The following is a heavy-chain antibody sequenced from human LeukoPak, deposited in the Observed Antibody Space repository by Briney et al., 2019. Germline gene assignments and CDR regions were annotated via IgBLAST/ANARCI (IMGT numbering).Heavy chain of an antibody. Sequence: GGSLRLSCAASGNYWMHWVRQVPGKGLVWVSHINSDGSWTSYADSVKGRFTISKDNAKNTVYLQMNSPRAEDTAVYYCVSFYETYWGRGTLVTVSS. CDR3: VSFYETY. J-gene: IGHJ4*02. CDR2: INSDGSWT. CDR1: GNYW. V-gene: IGHV3-74*01. D-gene: IGHD2/OR15-2a*01.